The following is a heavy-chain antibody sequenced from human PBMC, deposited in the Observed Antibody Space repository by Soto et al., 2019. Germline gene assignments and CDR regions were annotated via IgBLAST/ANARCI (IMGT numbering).Heavy chain of an antibody. J-gene: IGHJ4*02. Sequence: ASVKVSCKASGYTFTSYGISWVRQAPGQGLEWMGWMSAYNGNTNYAQKLQGRVTMTRNTSTSTAYMELSSLRSEDTAVYYCARADYYGSGSYGYWGQGTLVTVSS. CDR3: ARADYYGSGSYGY. CDR1: GYTFTSYG. V-gene: IGHV1-18*01. CDR2: MSAYNGNT. D-gene: IGHD3-10*01.